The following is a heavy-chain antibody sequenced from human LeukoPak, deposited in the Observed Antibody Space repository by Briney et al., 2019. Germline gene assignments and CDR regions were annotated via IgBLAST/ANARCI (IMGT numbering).Heavy chain of an antibody. CDR2: IYGGGST. J-gene: IGHJ4*02. D-gene: IGHD6-19*01. Sequence: LPGGSQRLSCAASGVTVSNNFMSWVRQAPGKGLEWVSVIYGGGSTYYADSVKGRFTISRDTSKNTLYLQMNSLRAEDTAVYYCASWPGGWYGEDSWGQGTLVTVXS. CDR3: ASWPGGWYGEDS. V-gene: IGHV3-53*01. CDR1: GVTVSNNF.